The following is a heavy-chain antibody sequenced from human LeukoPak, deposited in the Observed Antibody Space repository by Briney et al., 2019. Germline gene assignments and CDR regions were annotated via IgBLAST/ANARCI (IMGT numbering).Heavy chain of an antibody. V-gene: IGHV4-34*01. CDR1: GGSFSGYY. J-gene: IGHJ4*02. D-gene: IGHD6-13*01. CDR2: INHSGST. CDR3: ARRGSSLDY. Sequence: SETLSLTCAVYGGSFSGYYWSWIRQPPGKGLEWIGEINHSGSTNYNPSLKSRVTISVDTSKNQFSLKLSSVTAADTAVYYCARRGSSLDYWGQGTLVTVSS.